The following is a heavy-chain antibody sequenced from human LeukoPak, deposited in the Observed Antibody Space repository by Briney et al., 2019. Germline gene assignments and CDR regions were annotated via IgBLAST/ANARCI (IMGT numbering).Heavy chain of an antibody. CDR3: ANTILGDYYYYYMDV. V-gene: IGHV4-39*01. CDR2: IYYSGST. D-gene: IGHD3-3*01. CDR1: GGSVSSSSYY. J-gene: IGHJ6*03. Sequence: SETLSLTCTVSGGSVSSSSYYWGWLRQPPGKGLEGIGSIYYSGSTYYNPSLKSRVTISVDTSKTQFSLKLSSVTAADTAVYYCANTILGDYYYYYMDVWGKGTTVTVSS.